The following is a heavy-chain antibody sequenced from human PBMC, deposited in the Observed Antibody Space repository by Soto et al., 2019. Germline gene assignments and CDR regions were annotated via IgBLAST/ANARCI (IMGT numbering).Heavy chain of an antibody. Sequence: QVQLQESGPGLVKPSETLSLTCTVSSDSISSYYWSWIRQPPGKRLEWIGYISYSGSTDYNPSLKSRVTITGDTSKNQFSLKVSSVTAADTAVYYCARGISWQLPFDYWGQGTLVTVSS. CDR1: SDSISSYY. CDR3: ARGISWQLPFDY. V-gene: IGHV4-59*01. J-gene: IGHJ4*02. D-gene: IGHD5-12*01. CDR2: ISYSGST.